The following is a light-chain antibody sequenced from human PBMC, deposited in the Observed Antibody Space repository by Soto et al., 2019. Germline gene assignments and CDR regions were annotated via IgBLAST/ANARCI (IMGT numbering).Light chain of an antibody. CDR1: QSVNSY. Sequence: EIVLTQSPATLSLSPGERATLSCRASQSVNSYLAWYQQKPGQAPRLLIYDASNRATGIPARFSGSGSGTDFTLTISSLEPEDFAVYYCQQHSNWPPITFGQGTRLEIK. J-gene: IGKJ5*01. CDR3: QQHSNWPPIT. V-gene: IGKV3-11*01. CDR2: DAS.